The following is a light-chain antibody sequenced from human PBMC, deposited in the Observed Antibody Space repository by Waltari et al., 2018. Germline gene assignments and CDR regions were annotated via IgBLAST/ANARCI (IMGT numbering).Light chain of an antibody. CDR1: SSNIGAGYD. CDR3: QSYDSSLSGSV. CDR2: VNS. V-gene: IGLV1-40*01. J-gene: IGLJ3*02. Sequence: QSVLTQPPSVSGAPGQRVTISCTGSSSNIGAGYDVHWYQLLPGTAPKLLIYVNSNRPSGVPDRFSGSKSGTSASLAITGLQAEDEADYYCQSYDSSLSGSVFGGGTKLTVL.